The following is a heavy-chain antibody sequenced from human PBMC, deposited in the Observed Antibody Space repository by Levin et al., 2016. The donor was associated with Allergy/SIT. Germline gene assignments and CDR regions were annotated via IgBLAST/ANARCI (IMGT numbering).Heavy chain of an antibody. CDR3: ARDSSGWADS. Sequence: GESLKISCAASGFTFRNYAMNWVRQAPGRGLQWVSTIHPRGSTHYADSVQGRFTISRDISKNTVTLQMSRLRNEDTAVYFCARDSSGWADSWGRGTLVTVSS. J-gene: IGHJ4*02. CDR2: IHPRGST. D-gene: IGHD3-22*01. CDR1: GFTFRNYA. V-gene: IGHV3-23*01.